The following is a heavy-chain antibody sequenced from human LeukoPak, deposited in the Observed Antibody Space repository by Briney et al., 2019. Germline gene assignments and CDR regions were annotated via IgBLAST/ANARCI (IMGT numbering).Heavy chain of an antibody. CDR1: GYSISSGYY. CDR2: IYHSGST. Sequence: SETLSLTCAVSGYSISSGYYWGWIRQPPGKGLEWIGSIYHSGSTYYNPSLKSRVTISVDTSKNQSSLKLSSVTAADTAVYYCANQEGIYDILTGYTVHQFDYWGQGTLVTVSS. CDR3: ANQEGIYDILTGYTVHQFDY. D-gene: IGHD3-9*01. V-gene: IGHV4-38-2*01. J-gene: IGHJ4*02.